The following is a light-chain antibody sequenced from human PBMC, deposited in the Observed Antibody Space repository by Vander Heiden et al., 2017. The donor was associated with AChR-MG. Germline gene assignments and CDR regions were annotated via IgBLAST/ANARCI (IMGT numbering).Light chain of an antibody. CDR2: DVN. CDR3: CSYAGNYNYV. CDR1: SSDVGGYNF. Sequence: QSALTQTRSVSGSPGQSVTISCTGSSSDVGGYNFVSWYQQHPGEVPKVLIYDVNKRSSGVPDRFSGSKSGNTASLTISGLQAEDEADYYCCSYAGNYNYVFGSGTKVTVL. V-gene: IGLV2-11*01. J-gene: IGLJ1*01.